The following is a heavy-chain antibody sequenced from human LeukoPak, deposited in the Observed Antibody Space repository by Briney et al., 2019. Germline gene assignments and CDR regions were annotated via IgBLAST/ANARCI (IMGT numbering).Heavy chain of an antibody. D-gene: IGHD1-26*01. CDR1: GGSISSYY. J-gene: IGHJ4*02. CDR2: IYYSGST. V-gene: IGHV4-59*01. CDR3: ACSGSYFDY. Sequence: QASETLSLTCTVSGGSISSYYWSWIRQPPGKGLEWIGYIYYSGSTNYNPSLKSRVTISVDTSKNQFSLKLSSVTAADTAVYYCACSGSYFDYWGQGTLVTVSS.